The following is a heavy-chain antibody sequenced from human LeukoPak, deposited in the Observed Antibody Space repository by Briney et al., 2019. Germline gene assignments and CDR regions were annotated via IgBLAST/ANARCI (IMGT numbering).Heavy chain of an antibody. D-gene: IGHD1-26*01. J-gene: IGHJ4*02. CDR3: AREEWELPLGSYYFDY. CDR1: GFIVSSNY. V-gene: IGHV3-7*05. CDR2: IKKDGSEK. Sequence: GGSLRLSCAASGFIVSSNYMSWVRQAPGKGLEWVANIKKDGSEKYYVDSVKGRFTISRDNGKNSLYLQMNSLRAEDTAVYYCAREEWELPLGSYYFDYWGQGTLVTVSS.